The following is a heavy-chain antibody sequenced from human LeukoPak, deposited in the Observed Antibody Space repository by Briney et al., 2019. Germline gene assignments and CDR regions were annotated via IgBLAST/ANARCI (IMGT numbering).Heavy chain of an antibody. V-gene: IGHV3-30*03. Sequence: PGRSLRLSCAASGFTFSSYGMHWVRQAPGKGLEWVAVISYDGSNKYYADSVKGRFTISRDNSKNTLYLQMNSLRAEDTAVYYCARRYDFWSGYFDYWGQGTLVTVSS. D-gene: IGHD3-3*01. CDR3: ARRYDFWSGYFDY. CDR2: ISYDGSNK. J-gene: IGHJ4*02. CDR1: GFTFSSYG.